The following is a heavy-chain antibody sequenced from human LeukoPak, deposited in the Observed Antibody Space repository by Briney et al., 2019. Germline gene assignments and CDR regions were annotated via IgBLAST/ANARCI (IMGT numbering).Heavy chain of an antibody. Sequence: PSETLSLTCAVYGGSFSGFYWSWIRQPPGKGLEWIVEINHSGSTNYNPSLKSRVTISVDTSKNQFSLKLSSVTAADTAVHYCARDSRKLSIAGRPAYYGMDVWGQGTTVTVSS. CDR1: GGSFSGFY. D-gene: IGHD6-6*01. V-gene: IGHV4-34*01. CDR3: ARDSRKLSIAGRPAYYGMDV. J-gene: IGHJ6*02. CDR2: INHSGST.